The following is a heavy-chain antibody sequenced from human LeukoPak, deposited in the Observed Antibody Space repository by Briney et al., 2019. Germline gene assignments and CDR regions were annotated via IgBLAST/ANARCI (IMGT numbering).Heavy chain of an antibody. J-gene: IGHJ4*02. Sequence: GGSLRLSCTASGFTFGDYAMSWVRQAPGKGLEWVGFIRSKAYGGTTEYAASVKGRFTISRDDSKSIAYLQMNSLKTEDTAVYYCTRVLLWFGELSKPDYWGQGTLVTVSS. CDR2: IRSKAYGGTT. D-gene: IGHD3-10*01. CDR1: GFTFGDYA. CDR3: TRVLLWFGELSKPDY. V-gene: IGHV3-49*04.